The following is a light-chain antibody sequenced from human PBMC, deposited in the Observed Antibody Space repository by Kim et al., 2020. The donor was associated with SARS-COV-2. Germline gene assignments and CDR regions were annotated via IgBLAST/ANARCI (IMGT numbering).Light chain of an antibody. CDR1: QSVSSSY. J-gene: IGKJ5*01. CDR2: GAS. V-gene: IGKV3-20*01. CDR3: QQYGSSPPIT. Sequence: PGERATLSGRASQSVSSSYLAWYQQKPGQAPRLLIYGASNRATGIPDRFSGSESGTDFTLTINRLEPEDFAVYYCQQYGSSPPITFGQGTRLEIK.